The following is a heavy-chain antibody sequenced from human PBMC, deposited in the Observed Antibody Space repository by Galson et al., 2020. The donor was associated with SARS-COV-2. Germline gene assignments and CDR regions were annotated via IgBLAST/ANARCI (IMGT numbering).Heavy chain of an antibody. Sequence: GGSLRLSCAASGFTFSNAWMSWVRQAPGKGLEWVGRIKSKTDGGTTDYAAPVKGRFTISRDDSKNTLYLQMNSLKTEDTAVYYCTTETWELSIAEYFQHWGQGTLVTVSS. CDR1: GFTFSNAW. D-gene: IGHD1-26*01. V-gene: IGHV3-15*01. CDR2: IKSKTDGGTT. CDR3: TTETWELSIAEYFQH. J-gene: IGHJ1*01.